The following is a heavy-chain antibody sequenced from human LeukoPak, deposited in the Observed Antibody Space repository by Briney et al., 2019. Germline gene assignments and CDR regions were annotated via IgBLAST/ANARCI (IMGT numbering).Heavy chain of an antibody. J-gene: IGHJ4*02. V-gene: IGHV4-39*01. CDR3: ARQQVEMATHFDY. Sequence: SETLSLTCTVSGGSISSSSYYWGWVRQPPGKGLEWIGSIYYSGSTYYNPSLKSRVTISVDTSKNQFSLKLSSVTAADTAVYYCARQQVEMATHFDYWGQGTLVTVSS. CDR1: GGSISSSSYY. CDR2: IYYSGST. D-gene: IGHD5-24*01.